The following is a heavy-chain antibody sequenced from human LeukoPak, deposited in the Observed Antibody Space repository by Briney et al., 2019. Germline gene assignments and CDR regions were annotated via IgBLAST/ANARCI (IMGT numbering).Heavy chain of an antibody. CDR2: INNDGTAT. J-gene: IGHJ4*02. Sequence: GGSLRLSCAASAFTFSAYWMHWVRQVPGKGLVWVSRINNDGTATFFADSVKGRFTISRDNAKNTLYLQMNSLRAEDTAVYYCARDRTVLLWFGESERGNSFDYWGQGTLVTVSS. D-gene: IGHD3-10*01. CDR3: ARDRTVLLWFGESERGNSFDY. CDR1: AFTFSAYW. V-gene: IGHV3-74*01.